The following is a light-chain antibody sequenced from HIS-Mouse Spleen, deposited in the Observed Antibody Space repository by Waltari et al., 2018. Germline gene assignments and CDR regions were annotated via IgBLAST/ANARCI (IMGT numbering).Light chain of an antibody. CDR1: QGISSY. CDR2: AAS. CDR3: QQYYSYRFT. J-gene: IGKJ3*01. Sequence: AIRMTQSPSSFSASTGDRVTITCRASQGISSYLAWYQQKPGKAPKLLIYAASTLQSGVPSRFSGSGSGTDFTLTLSCLQSEDFATYYCQQYYSYRFTFGPGTNVDIK. V-gene: IGKV1-8*01.